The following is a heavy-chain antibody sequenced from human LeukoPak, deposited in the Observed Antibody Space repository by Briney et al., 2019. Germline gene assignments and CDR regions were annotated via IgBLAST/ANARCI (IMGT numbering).Heavy chain of an antibody. Sequence: ASVKVSCKTSGYTFISYYLHWVRQAPGQGLEGMGRIDSSSGTTIFSEKFQGRLAKPRDTSTTTIYMGLSSLTAEDTAMYFCARDRRSGTFWPFDPWGQGTLVIVSS. CDR1: GYTFISYY. CDR2: IDSSSGTT. J-gene: IGHJ5*02. CDR3: ARDRRSGTFWPFDP. V-gene: IGHV1-46*01. D-gene: IGHD3-10*01.